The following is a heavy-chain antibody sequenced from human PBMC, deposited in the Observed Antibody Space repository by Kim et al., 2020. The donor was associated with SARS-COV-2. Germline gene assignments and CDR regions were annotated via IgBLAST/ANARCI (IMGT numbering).Heavy chain of an antibody. CDR2: ISPYNGNT. J-gene: IGHJ6*02. CDR1: NYTFTNFY. Sequence: ASVKVSCKASNYTFTNFYITWVRQAPGQGLEWLGTISPYNGNTNYVQKVHDRVTMTTDTTTNTAFLELRSLRSDDTAVYYCARGRPLRPVLSRDYYYGMDVWGQGTTVIVSS. D-gene: IGHD2-15*01. V-gene: IGHV1-18*01. CDR3: ARGRPLRPVLSRDYYYGMDV.